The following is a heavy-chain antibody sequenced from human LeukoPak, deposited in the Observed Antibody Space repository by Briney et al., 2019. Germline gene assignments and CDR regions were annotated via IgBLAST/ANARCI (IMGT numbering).Heavy chain of an antibody. CDR1: GFTFSSYA. Sequence: PGGSLRLSCAASGFTFSSYAMHWVRQAPGKGLEWVAVISYDGSNKYYADSVKGRFTISRDNSKNTLYLQMNSLRAEDTAVYYCARGAELRGKGIAARPYYYYYMDVWGKGTTVTVSS. CDR2: ISYDGSNK. J-gene: IGHJ6*03. V-gene: IGHV3-30-3*01. D-gene: IGHD6-6*01. CDR3: ARGAELRGKGIAARPYYYYYMDV.